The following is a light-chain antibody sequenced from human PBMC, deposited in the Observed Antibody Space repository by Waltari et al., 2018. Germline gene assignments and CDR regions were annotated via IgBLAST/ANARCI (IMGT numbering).Light chain of an antibody. CDR3: HQIASLPST. J-gene: IGKJ1*01. Sequence: EIVLTQSPDFQSVTPEETVTITCRASQSIGSRLHWYQQKPNQSPKLLIKYASQSISGVPSRVSGSGSGTDFTLTINSLEAEDAAVYYCHQIASLPSTFGPGTKVEIK. V-gene: IGKV6D-21*02. CDR2: YAS. CDR1: QSIGSR.